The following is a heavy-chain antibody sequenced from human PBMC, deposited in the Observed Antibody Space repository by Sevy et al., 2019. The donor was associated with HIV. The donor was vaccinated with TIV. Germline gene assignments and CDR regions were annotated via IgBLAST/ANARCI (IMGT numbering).Heavy chain of an antibody. CDR2: ISSSSYI. V-gene: IGHV3-21*01. CDR3: AREEEDYVWGTSRDLTFFDY. CDR1: GFTFSSYT. D-gene: IGHD3-16*02. Sequence: GESLKISCAVSGFTFSSYTMNWVRQAPGKGLEWVSSISSSSYIYYADSVKGRFTISRDNAKNSLYLQMNSLRAEDTAVYYCAREEEDYVWGTSRDLTFFDYWGQGTLVTVSS. J-gene: IGHJ4*02.